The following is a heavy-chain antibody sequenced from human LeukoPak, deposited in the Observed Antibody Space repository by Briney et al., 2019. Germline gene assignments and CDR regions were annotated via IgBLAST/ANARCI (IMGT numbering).Heavy chain of an antibody. J-gene: IGHJ4*02. CDR2: INPNSGGT. Sequence: GASVKVSCKASGYTFTGYYMHWVRQAPGQGLEWMGWINPNSGGTNYAQKLQGRVTMTTDTSTSTAYMELRSLRSDDTAVYYCARDDDILTGYEPFDYWGQGTLVTVSS. V-gene: IGHV1-2*02. D-gene: IGHD3-9*01. CDR3: ARDDDILTGYEPFDY. CDR1: GYTFTGYY.